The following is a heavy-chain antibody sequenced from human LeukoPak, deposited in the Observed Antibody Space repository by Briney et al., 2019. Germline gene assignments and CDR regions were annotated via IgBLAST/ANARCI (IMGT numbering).Heavy chain of an antibody. D-gene: IGHD2-15*01. CDR2: IHPGDSNT. Sequence: GESLKISCKASGYSFTNYWIGWVRQMPGKGLEWMGVIHPGDSNTKYSPSFQGQVTISADKSITTAYLHWSSLKASDTAMYYCARRGYCSGGSCYPAYYFDYWGQGTLVTVSS. CDR1: GYSFTNYW. J-gene: IGHJ4*02. CDR3: ARRGYCSGGSCYPAYYFDY. V-gene: IGHV5-51*01.